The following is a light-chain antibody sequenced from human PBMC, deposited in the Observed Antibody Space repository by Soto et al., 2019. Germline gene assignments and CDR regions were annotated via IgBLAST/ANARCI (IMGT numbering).Light chain of an antibody. CDR2: GAS. Sequence: EVVMTQSPATLSVSPGERATLSCRASQSVSSNLAWYQQKAGQAPRLLIYGASTRATGIPARFSGSGSGTEFTLTISSLQSEDFAVYWCQQYNNWPRTFGQGTKVDIK. CDR1: QSVSSN. CDR3: QQYNNWPRT. V-gene: IGKV3-15*01. J-gene: IGKJ1*01.